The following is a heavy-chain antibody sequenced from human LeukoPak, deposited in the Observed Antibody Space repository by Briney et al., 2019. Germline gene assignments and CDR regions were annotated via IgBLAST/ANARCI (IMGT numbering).Heavy chain of an antibody. J-gene: IGHJ4*02. CDR3: ARVLYDSIGLDN. Sequence: GGSLRLSCAGSGVTFSSHWMSWVRQAPGKGLEWVANIKKDGSEKYYVDSVKGRFTISRDNAKNSVYLQMNSLRAEDTAVYFCARVLYDSIGLDNWGQGTLVTVSS. V-gene: IGHV3-7*05. D-gene: IGHD3-22*01. CDR1: GVTFSSHW. CDR2: IKKDGSEK.